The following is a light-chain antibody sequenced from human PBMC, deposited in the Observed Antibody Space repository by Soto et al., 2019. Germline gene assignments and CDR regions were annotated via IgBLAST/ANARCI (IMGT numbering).Light chain of an antibody. V-gene: IGLV2-14*01. Sequence: QSALTQPASVSGSPGQSITISCTGTSTDVGGYNYVSWYQQHPGKAPKLMIYEVYNRPSGVSHRFSGSKSGNTASLTISGLQAEDEAYYYCSSYTSSATLVFGGGTKLTVL. CDR3: SSYTSSATLV. CDR1: STDVGGYNY. CDR2: EVY. J-gene: IGLJ3*02.